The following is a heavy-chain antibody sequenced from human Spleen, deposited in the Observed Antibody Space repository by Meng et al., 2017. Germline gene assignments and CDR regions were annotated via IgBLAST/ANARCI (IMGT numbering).Heavy chain of an antibody. CDR3: AIADLATTGGRLKPTDY. Sequence: VKRVQPWAEGKRPGASVKVSRKASGYTFTSYYMHWVRQAPGQGLEWMGIVNPSDGNTTCAQKFQGRVTMTTDTSTRTSYMELTNLRYDETAVYFCAIADLATTGGRLKPTDYWGEGTLVTVSS. CDR2: VNPSDGNT. J-gene: IGHJ4*02. V-gene: IGHV1-46*01. D-gene: IGHD1-1*01. CDR1: GYTFTSYY.